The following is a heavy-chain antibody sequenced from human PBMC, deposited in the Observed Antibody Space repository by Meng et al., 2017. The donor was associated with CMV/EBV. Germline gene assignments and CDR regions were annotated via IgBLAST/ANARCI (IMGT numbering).Heavy chain of an antibody. CDR1: GGSFSGYY. Sequence: QLQLQQWGAGLLKSSETLSLTCAAYGGSFSGYYWSWIRQPPGKGLEWIGEINHSGSTNYNPSLKSRVTISVDTSKNQFSLKLSSVTAADTAVYYCARGGNWFDPWGQGTLVTVSS. V-gene: IGHV4-34*01. J-gene: IGHJ5*02. CDR3: ARGGNWFDP. CDR2: INHSGST.